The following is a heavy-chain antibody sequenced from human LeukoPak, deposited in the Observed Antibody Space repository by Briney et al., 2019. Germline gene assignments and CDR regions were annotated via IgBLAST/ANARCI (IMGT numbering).Heavy chain of an antibody. D-gene: IGHD3-10*01. V-gene: IGHV3-23*01. Sequence: GGSLRLSCAASGFTFTIYAMTWVRQAPGKGLEWVSAISGSGGSTYYADSVKGRFTISRDNSKNTPYLQMSSLRAEDTAVYYCAKEDLYGSVKWFDPWGQGTLVTVSS. CDR2: ISGSGGST. CDR1: GFTFTIYA. CDR3: AKEDLYGSVKWFDP. J-gene: IGHJ5*02.